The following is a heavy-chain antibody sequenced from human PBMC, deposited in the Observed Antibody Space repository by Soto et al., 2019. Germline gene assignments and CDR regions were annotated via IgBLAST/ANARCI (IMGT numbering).Heavy chain of an antibody. Sequence: SVKVSCKASGGTFSNHAISWVRQAPGQGLEWVGGIIPMFPTADYAQRFQGRVTITADDSTTTVYMELSGLRSEDTAMYYCARDDATYCGGDCYRYFYYGMDVWGQGTTVTVSS. D-gene: IGHD2-21*02. CDR2: IIPMFPTA. V-gene: IGHV1-69*13. CDR3: ARDDATYCGGDCYRYFYYGMDV. CDR1: GGTFSNHA. J-gene: IGHJ6*02.